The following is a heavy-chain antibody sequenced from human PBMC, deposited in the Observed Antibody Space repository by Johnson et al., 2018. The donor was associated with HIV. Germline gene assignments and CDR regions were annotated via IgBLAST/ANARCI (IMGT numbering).Heavy chain of an antibody. CDR2: ISYDGSNK. D-gene: IGHD5-12*01. CDR3: AKDVDMAFDI. CDR1: GFTFSSYG. V-gene: IGHV3-30*18. J-gene: IGHJ3*02. Sequence: VQLVESGGGLVQPGRSLRLSCAASGFTFSSYGMHWVRQAPGKGLEWVAVISYDGSNKYYVDSVKGRFTISRDKSKNTLYLQMNSLRAEDTAVYYCAKDVDMAFDIWGQGTLVTVSS.